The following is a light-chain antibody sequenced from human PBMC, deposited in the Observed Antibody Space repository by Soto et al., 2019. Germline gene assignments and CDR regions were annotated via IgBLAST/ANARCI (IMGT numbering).Light chain of an antibody. CDR2: DAS. J-gene: IGKJ4*01. CDR3: QPRSNWPLT. Sequence: EIVLTQSPATLSLSPGERATLSCRASQSVSSYLAWYQQKPGQAPRLLIYDASNRATGIPARFSGSGSGTAVTHTIISLEPEDFAVYYYQPRSNWPLTFGGGPKVEIK. V-gene: IGKV3-11*01. CDR1: QSVSSY.